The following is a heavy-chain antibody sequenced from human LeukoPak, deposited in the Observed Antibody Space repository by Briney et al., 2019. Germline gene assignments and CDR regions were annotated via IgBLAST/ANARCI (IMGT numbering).Heavy chain of an antibody. CDR3: ARSRLWSPRDAFDI. V-gene: IGHV1-46*01. Sequence: ASVKVSCKASGYTFTSYYIHWVRQAPGQGLEWMGMINPSGGSTTYAQKSQGRVTMTRDMSTSTVYMELSSLRSEDTAVYYCARSRLWSPRDAFDIWAQGTMVTVSS. CDR1: GYTFTSYY. D-gene: IGHD3-16*01. CDR2: INPSGGST. J-gene: IGHJ3*02.